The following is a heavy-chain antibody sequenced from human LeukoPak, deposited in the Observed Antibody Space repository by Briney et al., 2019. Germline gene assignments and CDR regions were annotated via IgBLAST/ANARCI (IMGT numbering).Heavy chain of an antibody. V-gene: IGHV3-74*01. J-gene: IGHJ4*02. CDR2: INSDGSST. D-gene: IGHD3-9*01. CDR1: GFTFSSYW. Sequence: GGSLRLSCAASGFTFSSYWMHWVRQAPGKGLVWVSRINSDGSSTSYADSVKGRFTISRDNAKNTLYLQMNSLRAEDTAVYYCARVEGYYDILTGYGVKAFDYWGQGTLVTVSS. CDR3: ARVEGYYDILTGYGVKAFDY.